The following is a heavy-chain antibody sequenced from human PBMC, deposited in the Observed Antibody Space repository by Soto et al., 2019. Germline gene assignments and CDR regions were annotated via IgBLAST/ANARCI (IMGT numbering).Heavy chain of an antibody. D-gene: IGHD3-10*01. J-gene: IGHJ6*02. Sequence: GGSLRLSCAASGFTFSSYGMHWVRQAPGKGLVWVSRINSDGSSTSYADSVKGRFTISRDNAKNTLYLQMNSLRAEDTAVYYCSVRNYYYYGMDVWGQGTTVTVSS. CDR2: INSDGSST. CDR3: SVRNYYYYGMDV. CDR1: GFTFSSYG. V-gene: IGHV3-74*01.